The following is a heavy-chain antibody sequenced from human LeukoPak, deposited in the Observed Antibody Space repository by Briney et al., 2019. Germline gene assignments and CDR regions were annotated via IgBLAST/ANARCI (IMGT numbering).Heavy chain of an antibody. CDR3: ARGFPRGRWLRYDY. Sequence: GGSLRLSCAASGFTFSSYSMNWVRQAPGKGLEWVSSISSSSSYVYYADSVKGRFTISRDNAKNSLNLQMNSLRAEDTAVYYCARGFPRGRWLRYDYWGQGTLVTVSS. D-gene: IGHD5-24*01. CDR2: ISSSSSYV. V-gene: IGHV3-21*01. CDR1: GFTFSSYS. J-gene: IGHJ4*02.